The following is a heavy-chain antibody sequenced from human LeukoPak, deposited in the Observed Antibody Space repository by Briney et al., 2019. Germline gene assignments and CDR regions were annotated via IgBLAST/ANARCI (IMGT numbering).Heavy chain of an antibody. CDR2: SSSGSTYT. V-gene: IGHV3-11*05. CDR1: GXTFSDHY. CDR3: ARGDYGGDYFDY. J-gene: IGHJ4*02. Sequence: GSLRLSFEVSGXTFSDHYMSWIRPAPRKRLGWVSYSSSGSTYTNYADSVEGRFTISRDNAKNSLYLQMNSLRAEDTAVYYCARGDYGGDYFDYWGQGTVVTVSS. D-gene: IGHD4-23*01.